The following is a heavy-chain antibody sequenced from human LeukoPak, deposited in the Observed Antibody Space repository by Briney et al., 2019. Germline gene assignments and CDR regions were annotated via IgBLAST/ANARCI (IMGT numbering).Heavy chain of an antibody. Sequence: SETLSLTCGVFGVSINDYYWSWIRQSPGKGLEWIGEISHTEGTRYNPALESRVTMSVGTSENQLSLKLIFVTAADTAVYYCARIRCGHSGSVCYNHWGLGTLVTVSS. CDR1: GVSINDYY. D-gene: IGHD3-9*01. CDR2: ISHTEGT. V-gene: IGHV4-34*01. J-gene: IGHJ4*02. CDR3: ARIRCGHSGSVCYNH.